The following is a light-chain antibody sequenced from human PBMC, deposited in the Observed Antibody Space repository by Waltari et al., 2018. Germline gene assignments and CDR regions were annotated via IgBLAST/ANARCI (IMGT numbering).Light chain of an antibody. Sequence: DIQMTQSPSSLSASVRDRVPITFRASQSISSYLNWYQQKPGKAPKLLIYAASSLQSGVPSRFSGSGSVTDFTLTISSLQAEDFATYYCQQSYSTPRTFGQGTKLEIK. CDR1: QSISSY. CDR3: QQSYSTPRT. J-gene: IGKJ2*01. CDR2: AAS. V-gene: IGKV1-39*01.